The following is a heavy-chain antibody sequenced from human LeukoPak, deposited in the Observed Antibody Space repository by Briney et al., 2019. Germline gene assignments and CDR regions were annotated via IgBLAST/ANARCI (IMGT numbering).Heavy chain of an antibody. D-gene: IGHD2-15*01. V-gene: IGHV4-30-4*01. CDR3: ASGPGYCGGGTCYLHFDY. J-gene: IGHJ4*02. CDR2: IYYSGTT. Sequence: SQTLSLTCTVSGGSISSGDYYWSWIRQPPGKGLEWIGYIYYSGTTYNNPSLKSRVTISVDTSNNQFSLKLNSVTAADTAVYFCASGPGYCGGGTCYLHFDYWGQGTLVTVSS. CDR1: GGSISSGDYY.